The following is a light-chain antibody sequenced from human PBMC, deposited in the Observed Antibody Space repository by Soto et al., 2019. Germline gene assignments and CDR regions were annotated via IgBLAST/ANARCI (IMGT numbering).Light chain of an antibody. CDR1: QSISSW. Sequence: ASVGDRGTITCRASQSISSWLAWYQQKPGKAPKLLIYDASSLESGVPSRFSGSGSGTEVTLTISSLQPDDFATYYCQQYNSYSWTFGQGTKVDIK. CDR2: DAS. V-gene: IGKV1-5*01. CDR3: QQYNSYSWT. J-gene: IGKJ1*01.